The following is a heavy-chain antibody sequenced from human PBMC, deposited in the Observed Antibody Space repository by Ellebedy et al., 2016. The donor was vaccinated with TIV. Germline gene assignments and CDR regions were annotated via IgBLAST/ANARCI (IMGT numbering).Heavy chain of an antibody. Sequence: GESLKISCAASGFIFSDYYMIWIRQAPGKGLECVLYITSSGSPTYYADSVRGRFTISRDNAKNSLYLQMNSLRAEDTAVYFCARDTRFIDQQHNWFDPWGQGTLVTVSS. J-gene: IGHJ5*02. D-gene: IGHD1/OR15-1a*01. CDR2: ITSSGSPT. CDR1: GFIFSDYY. CDR3: ARDTRFIDQQHNWFDP. V-gene: IGHV3-11*01.